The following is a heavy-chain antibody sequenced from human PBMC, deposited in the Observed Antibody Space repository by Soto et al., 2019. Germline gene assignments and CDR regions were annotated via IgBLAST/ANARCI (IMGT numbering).Heavy chain of an antibody. CDR1: GDSLTSGPYS. CDR3: ARRGAWGYYFDV. CDR2: IYHSGST. Sequence: QLQLQESGSGLVKPSQTLSLTCAVSGDSLTSGPYSWRWIRQPPGKGLEWIGYIYHSGSTYYTPSLRSRVFMSVDRSKNQFSLRLSSVTAADTAMYFCARRGAWGYYFDVWGQGALVTVAS. J-gene: IGHJ4*02. D-gene: IGHD7-27*01. V-gene: IGHV4-30-2*01.